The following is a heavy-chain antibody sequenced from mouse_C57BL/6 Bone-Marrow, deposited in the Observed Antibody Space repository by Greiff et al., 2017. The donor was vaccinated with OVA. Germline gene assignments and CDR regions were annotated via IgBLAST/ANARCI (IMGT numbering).Heavy chain of an antibody. CDR3: ATAQGFAY. CDR1: GYAFSSSW. V-gene: IGHV1-82*01. D-gene: IGHD3-2*02. Sequence: VQLQESGPELVKPGASVKISCKASGYAFSSSWMNWVKQRPGKGLEWIGRIYPGDGDTNYNGKFKGKATLTADKSSSTAYMQLSSLTSEDSAVYFCATAQGFAYWGQGTLVTVSA. CDR2: IYPGDGDT. J-gene: IGHJ3*01.